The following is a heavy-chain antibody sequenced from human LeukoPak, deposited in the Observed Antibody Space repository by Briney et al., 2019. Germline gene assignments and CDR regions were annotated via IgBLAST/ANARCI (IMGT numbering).Heavy chain of an antibody. CDR1: GGSISSYY. J-gene: IGHJ4*02. CDR2: IYTSGST. D-gene: IGHD5-12*01. V-gene: IGHV4-4*07. Sequence: PSETLSLTCTVSGGSISSYYWSWLRQPAGKGLEWIGRIYTSGSTNYNPSLKSRVTMSVDTSKNQFSLKLSSVTAADTAVYYCARESVAATGVNFDYWGQGTLVTVSS. CDR3: ARESVAATGVNFDY.